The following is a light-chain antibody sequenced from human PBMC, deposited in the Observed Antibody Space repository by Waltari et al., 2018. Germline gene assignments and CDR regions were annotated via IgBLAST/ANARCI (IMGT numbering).Light chain of an antibody. V-gene: IGLV2-14*01. CDR1: SSDIVSYNY. CDR3: SSYTRRTSVV. CDR2: EVT. J-gene: IGLJ2*01. Sequence: QSALTQPASVSGSPGQSITISCTGTSSDIVSYNYVSWYQQHPGEAPKLIIYEVTNRPSGVSNRFSGSQSGNTASLTISGLQAEDEADYYCSSYTRRTSVVFGGGTKLTVL.